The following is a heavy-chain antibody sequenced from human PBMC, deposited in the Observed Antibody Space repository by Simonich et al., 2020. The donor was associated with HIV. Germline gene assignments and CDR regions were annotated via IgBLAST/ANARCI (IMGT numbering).Heavy chain of an antibody. CDR1: GFSLSTSGMR. CDR3: ARTPIIRGIIVAFDI. V-gene: IGHV2-70*04. CDR2: IDWDDDK. D-gene: IGHD3-10*01. J-gene: IGHJ3*02. Sequence: QVTLKESGPALVKPTQTLTLTCTFSGFSLSTSGMRVSWIRQPPGKALEWLARIDWDDDKFYSTSLKTRRTIAKETSKNQVVLTMTNMDPVDTATYYCARTPIIRGIIVAFDIWGQGTMVTVSS.